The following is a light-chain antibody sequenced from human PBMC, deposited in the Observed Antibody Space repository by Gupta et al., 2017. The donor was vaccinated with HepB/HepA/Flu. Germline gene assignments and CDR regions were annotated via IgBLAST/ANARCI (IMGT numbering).Light chain of an antibody. V-gene: IGKV3-20*01. CDR3: QQYGSSPWT. CDR2: GAS. J-gene: IGKJ1*01. Sequence: EIVLTQPPGTLSLSPGERATLSCRASQSVSSSYLAWYQQRPGQAPRLLIYGASSRATGISDRFSGSGSGTDFTLTISRLEPEDSAVYYCQQYGSSPWTFGQGTKVEIK. CDR1: QSVSSSY.